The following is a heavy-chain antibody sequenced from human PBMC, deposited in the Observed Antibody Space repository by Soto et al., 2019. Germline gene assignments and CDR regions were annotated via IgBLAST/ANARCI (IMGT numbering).Heavy chain of an antibody. Sequence: GGSLRLSCAASGFTFSSYGMHWVRQAPGKGLEWVAVIWYDGSNKYYADSVKGRFTISRDNSKNTLYLQMNSLRAEDTAVYYCARSGRYSSGWYVAVAGPPLYYYGMDVWGQGTTVTVSS. V-gene: IGHV3-33*01. D-gene: IGHD6-13*01. J-gene: IGHJ6*02. CDR3: ARSGRYSSGWYVAVAGPPLYYYGMDV. CDR2: IWYDGSNK. CDR1: GFTFSSYG.